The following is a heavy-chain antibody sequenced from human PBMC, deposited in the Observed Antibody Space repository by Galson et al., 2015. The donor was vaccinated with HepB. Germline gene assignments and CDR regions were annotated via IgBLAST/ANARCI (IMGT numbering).Heavy chain of an antibody. V-gene: IGHV6-1*01. Sequence: CAISGDSVSNNNAAWNWIRQSPSRGLEWLGRTYYRAKWYSVYTVSLRSRITINPDTSKNQISLHLTSVTPEDTAVYYCARVHGTIYYYAMDVWGQGTTVTVSS. CDR1: GDSVSNNNAA. CDR3: ARVHGTIYYYAMDV. CDR2: TYYRAKWYS. D-gene: IGHD2-2*01. J-gene: IGHJ6*02.